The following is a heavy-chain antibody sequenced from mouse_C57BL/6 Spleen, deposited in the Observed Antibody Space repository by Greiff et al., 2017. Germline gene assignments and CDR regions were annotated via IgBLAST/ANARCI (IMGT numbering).Heavy chain of an antibody. CDR2: ISYDGSN. D-gene: IGHD2-1*01. Sequence: DVQLQESGPGLVKPSQSLSLTCSVTGYSITSGYYWNWIRQFPGNKLEWMGYISYDGSNNYNPSLKNRISITRDTSKNQFFLKLNSVTTEDTATYYCARGGGNYAHPPEFAYWGQGTLVTVSA. CDR3: ARGGGNYAHPPEFAY. J-gene: IGHJ3*01. CDR1: GYSITSGYY. V-gene: IGHV3-6*01.